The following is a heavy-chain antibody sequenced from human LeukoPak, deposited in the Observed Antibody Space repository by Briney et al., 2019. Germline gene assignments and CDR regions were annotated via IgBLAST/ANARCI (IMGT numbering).Heavy chain of an antibody. J-gene: IGHJ5*02. CDR1: GGSLSSGSYY. V-gene: IGHV4-61*01. D-gene: IGHD1-1*01. CDR3: ARDTDWNDAWFDP. CDR2: IYYSGSI. Sequence: SETLSLTCTVSGGSLSSGSYYWSWIRQPPGTGLEWIGYIYYSGSINYNPSLKSRLTISVDTSKNQFSLKLSSVTAADTAVYYCARDTDWNDAWFDPWGQGTLVTVSS.